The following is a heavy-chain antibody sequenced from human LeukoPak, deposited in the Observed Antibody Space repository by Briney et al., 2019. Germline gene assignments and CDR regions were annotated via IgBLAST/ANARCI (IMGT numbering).Heavy chain of an antibody. J-gene: IGHJ4*02. CDR2: ISSSSSYI. Sequence: GGSLRLSCAASGLTFSSYSMNWVRQAPGKGLEWVSSISSSSSYIYYADSVKGRFTISRDNAKNSLYLQMNSLRAEDTAVYYCARDRGSGPIDYWGQGTLVTVSS. CDR3: ARDRGSGPIDY. D-gene: IGHD3-10*01. CDR1: GLTFSSYS. V-gene: IGHV3-21*01.